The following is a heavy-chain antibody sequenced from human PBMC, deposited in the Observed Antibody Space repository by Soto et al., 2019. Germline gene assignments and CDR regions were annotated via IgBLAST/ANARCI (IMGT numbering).Heavy chain of an antibody. CDR3: ATSSNYDYVWGSYPDYYYYYGMDV. V-gene: IGHV1-24*01. CDR1: GYTLTELF. Sequence: VSCXVFGYTLTELFMHWGRQAPGKRVEGVGGFDPEDGETIYAQKFQGRVTMTEDTSTDTAYMELSSLRSEDTAVYYCATSSNYDYVWGSYPDYYYYYGMDVWGQGTTVTVSS. D-gene: IGHD3-16*02. CDR2: FDPEDGET. J-gene: IGHJ6*02.